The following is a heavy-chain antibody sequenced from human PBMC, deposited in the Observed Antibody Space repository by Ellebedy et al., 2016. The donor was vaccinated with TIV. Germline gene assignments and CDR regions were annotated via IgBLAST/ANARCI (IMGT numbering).Heavy chain of an antibody. CDR2: IKQDGSDK. J-gene: IGHJ4*02. CDR1: GFTLNTYA. D-gene: IGHD2-2*01. V-gene: IGHV3-7*03. CDR3: ARGSGYCSSTSCSGGSD. Sequence: GESLKISCAASGFTLNTYAMSWVRQAPGRGLEWLANIKQDGSDKHCVDSVKGRLTISRDNAKKSLYLQMDSLRSEDTAVYYCARGSGYCSSTSCSGGSDWGQGTPVTVSS.